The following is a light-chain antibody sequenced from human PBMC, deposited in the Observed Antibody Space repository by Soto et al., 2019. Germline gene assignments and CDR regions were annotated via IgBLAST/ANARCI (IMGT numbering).Light chain of an antibody. V-gene: IGKV3D-15*01. CDR1: QSVNIN. Sequence: EIVMTQSPVTLSASPGERVTLSCRASQSVNINLAWYQQRPGQAPRVLIYGASNRASGIPDRFSGSGSGTGFTLTISSLEPDDFALYYCQQYKDWPPLTFCGGTRVEIK. CDR3: QQYKDWPPLT. J-gene: IGKJ4*01. CDR2: GAS.